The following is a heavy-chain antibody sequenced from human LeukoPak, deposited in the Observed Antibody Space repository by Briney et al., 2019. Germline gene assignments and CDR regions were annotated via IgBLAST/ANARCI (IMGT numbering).Heavy chain of an antibody. CDR2: ISGSGGST. CDR3: AKGGSSYGSGSRYYYYGMDV. V-gene: IGHV3-23*01. D-gene: IGHD3-10*01. J-gene: IGHJ6*02. CDR1: GFTFSSYA. Sequence: GGSLRLSCAVSGFTFSSYAMSWVRQAPGKGLEWVSAISGSGGSTYYADSVKGRFTISRDNSKNTLYLQMNSLRAEDTAVYYCAKGGSSYGSGSRYYYYGMDVWGQGTTVTVSS.